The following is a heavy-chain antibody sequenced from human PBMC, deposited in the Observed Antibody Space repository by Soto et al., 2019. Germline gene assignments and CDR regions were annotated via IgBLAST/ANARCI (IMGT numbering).Heavy chain of an antibody. V-gene: IGHV4-59*01. J-gene: IGHJ5*02. CDR1: GGSISSYY. Sequence: QVQLQESGPGLVKPSETLSLTCTVSGGSISSYYWSWIRQPPGKGLEWIGYIYYSGSTNYNPSLKSRVTISVDTSKNQFSLKLSSVTAADTAVYYCARDKDTSGGFDPWGQGTLVIVSS. CDR2: IYYSGST. D-gene: IGHD2-15*01. CDR3: ARDKDTSGGFDP.